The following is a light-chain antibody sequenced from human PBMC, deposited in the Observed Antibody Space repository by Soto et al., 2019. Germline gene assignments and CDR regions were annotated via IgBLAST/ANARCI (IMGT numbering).Light chain of an antibody. V-gene: IGKV2-28*01. CDR1: QSILHSTGDNY. CDR3: MQVLQTPVN. Sequence: DIVMTQSPLSLPVTPGEPASISCRSSQSILHSTGDNYLDWYLQKTGQSPQLLIQLGSMRASGVPDRFTGSGAGTDFTLKISRVEAEDVGVYYCMQVLQTPVNFGHGTKVEI. CDR2: LGS. J-gene: IGKJ3*01.